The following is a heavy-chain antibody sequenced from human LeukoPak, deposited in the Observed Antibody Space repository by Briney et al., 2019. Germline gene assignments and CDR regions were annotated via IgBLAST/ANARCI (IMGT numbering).Heavy chain of an antibody. Sequence: SETLSLTCTLSGGSISNYYWSWIRQPPGKGLEWIGYIYYSGSTNYNPSLKSRVTISVDTSKNQFSLKLSSVTAADTAVYYCARVHSSSYYYYYYMDVWGKGTTVTISS. CDR3: ARVHSSSYYYYYYMDV. D-gene: IGHD2-2*01. CDR1: GGSISNYY. CDR2: IYYSGST. J-gene: IGHJ6*03. V-gene: IGHV4-59*13.